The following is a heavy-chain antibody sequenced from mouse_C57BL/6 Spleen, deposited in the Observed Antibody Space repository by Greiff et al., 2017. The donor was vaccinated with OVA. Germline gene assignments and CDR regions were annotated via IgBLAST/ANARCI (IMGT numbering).Heavy chain of an antibody. Sequence: QVQLQQSGPELVKPGASVKLSCKASGYTFTSYDINWVKQRPGQGLEWIGWIYPRDGSTKYNEKFKGKATLTVDTSSSTAYMELHSLTSEDSAVYFCASHYYGSSNYAMDYWGQGTSVTVSS. CDR3: ASHYYGSSNYAMDY. D-gene: IGHD1-1*01. CDR2: IYPRDGST. J-gene: IGHJ4*01. CDR1: GYTFTSYD. V-gene: IGHV1-85*01.